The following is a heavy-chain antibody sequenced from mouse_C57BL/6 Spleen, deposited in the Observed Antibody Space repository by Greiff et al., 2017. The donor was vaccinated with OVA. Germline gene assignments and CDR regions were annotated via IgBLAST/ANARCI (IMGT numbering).Heavy chain of an antibody. D-gene: IGHD1-1*01. V-gene: IGHV1-69*01. CDR2: IDPSDSYT. J-gene: IGHJ2*01. Sequence: VQLQQPGAELVMPGASVKLSCKASGYTFTSYWMHWVKQRPGQGLEWIGEIDPSDSYTNYNQKFKGKSTLTVDKSSSTAYMQLSSLTSEDSAVYYCAVITTVRYYFDYWGQGTTLTVSS. CDR1: GYTFTSYW. CDR3: AVITTVRYYFDY.